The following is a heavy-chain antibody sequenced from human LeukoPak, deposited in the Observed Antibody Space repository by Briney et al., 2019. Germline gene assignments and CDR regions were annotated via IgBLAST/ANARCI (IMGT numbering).Heavy chain of an antibody. CDR1: GGSFSGYH. CDR2: INHSGST. V-gene: IGHV4-34*01. J-gene: IGHJ4*02. D-gene: IGHD2-2*01. CDR3: ARVFPAEDYFDY. Sequence: KPSETLSLTCAVYGGSFSGYHWSWIRQPPGKGLEWIGEINHSGSTNYNPSLKSRVTIPVDTSKNQFSLKLSSVTAADTAVYYCARVFPAEDYFDYWGQGTLVTVSS.